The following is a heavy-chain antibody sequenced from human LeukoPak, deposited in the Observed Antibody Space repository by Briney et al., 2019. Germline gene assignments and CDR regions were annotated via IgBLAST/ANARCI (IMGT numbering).Heavy chain of an antibody. CDR1: GFTFSSYA. V-gene: IGHV3-23*01. Sequence: GGSLRLSCAASGFTFSSYAMSWVRQAPGKGLEWVSSISAGGDNTYYADSVKGRFTISRDNSKSTVYLQMNSLRVEDTAVYYCANLGGTTSTPLRYWGQGTLVTVSS. CDR3: ANLGGTTSTPLRY. CDR2: ISAGGDNT. J-gene: IGHJ4*02. D-gene: IGHD1-1*01.